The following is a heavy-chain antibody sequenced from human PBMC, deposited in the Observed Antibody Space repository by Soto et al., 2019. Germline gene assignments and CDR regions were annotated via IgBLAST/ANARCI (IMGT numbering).Heavy chain of an antibody. CDR1: GYTFTSYG. V-gene: IGHV1-18*01. J-gene: IGHJ4*02. Sequence: ASVKVSCKASGYTFTSYGISWVRQAPGQGLEWMGWISAYNGNTNYAQKLQGRVTMTTDTSTSTAYMELRSLRSDDTAVYYCASVGQASRPSPPDYWCQGTLVTVSS. CDR2: ISAYNGNT. CDR3: ASVGQASRPSPPDY.